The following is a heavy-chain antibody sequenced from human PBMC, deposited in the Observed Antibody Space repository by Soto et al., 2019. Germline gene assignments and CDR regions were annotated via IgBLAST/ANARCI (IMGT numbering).Heavy chain of an antibody. J-gene: IGHJ5*02. CDR2: INWNSGIT. V-gene: IGHV3-9*01. CDR3: AKGRGALTVVSNWFDP. CDR1: GFTFEDHA. Sequence: GGSLRLSCAAFGFTFEDHAMHWIRQVPGKGLEWVAGINWNSGITGYADSVKGRFTISRDNANNSLHLEMNSLKSEDTALYYCAKGRGALTVVSNWFDPWGQGTLVTVSS. D-gene: IGHD3-22*01.